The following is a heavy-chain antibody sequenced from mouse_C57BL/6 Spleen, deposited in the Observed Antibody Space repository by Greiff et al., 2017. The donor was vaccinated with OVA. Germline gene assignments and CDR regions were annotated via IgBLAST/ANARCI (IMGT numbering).Heavy chain of an antibody. CDR3: ARSNYGYDGSWFAY. J-gene: IGHJ3*01. CDR2: INPSTGGT. D-gene: IGHD2-2*01. CDR1: GYSFTGYY. Sequence: VQLQQSGPELVKPGASVKISCKASGYSFTGYYMNWVKQSPEKSLEWIGEINPSTGGTTYNQKFKTKATLTADKSSSTAYMQLNSLTSEDSAVYFCARSNYGYDGSWFAYWGQGTLVTVSA. V-gene: IGHV1-42*01.